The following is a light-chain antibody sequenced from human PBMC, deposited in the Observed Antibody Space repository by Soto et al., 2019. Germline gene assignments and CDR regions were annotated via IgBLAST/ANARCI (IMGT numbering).Light chain of an antibody. CDR2: GAS. CDR1: QSVSSN. V-gene: IGKV3-15*01. Sequence: EIVMTQSPATLSVSPGERATLSCRASQSVSSNLAWYQQKPGQAPRLLIYGASTRATGIPARFSGSGSGIEFTLIIISLQSEDFAVYYCQQYNNWPITFGQGTRLEIK. J-gene: IGKJ5*01. CDR3: QQYNNWPIT.